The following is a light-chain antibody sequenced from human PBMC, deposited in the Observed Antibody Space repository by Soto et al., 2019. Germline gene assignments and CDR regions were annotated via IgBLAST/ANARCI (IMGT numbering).Light chain of an antibody. V-gene: IGKV1-5*03. CDR2: KAS. CDR3: QQYNSYSQT. CDR1: QSISIW. Sequence: DIQMTQPPSTPSASVGDRVTITCRASQSISIWLAWYQQKPGKAPKLLIYKASSLESGVPSRFSGSGSGTEFTLTISSLQPDDFATYYCQQYNSYSQTFGQGTKVDIK. J-gene: IGKJ1*01.